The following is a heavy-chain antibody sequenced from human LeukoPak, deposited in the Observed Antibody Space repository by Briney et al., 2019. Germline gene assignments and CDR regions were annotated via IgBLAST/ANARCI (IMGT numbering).Heavy chain of an antibody. CDR1: GASISSGSNY. V-gene: IGHV4-39*07. CDR3: ARGLRRWLQFWFDY. D-gene: IGHD5-24*01. CDR2: IYSSGST. J-gene: IGHJ4*02. Sequence: SETLSLTCSVSGASISSGSNYWGWIRQPPGKTLEWIGSIYSSGSTYYNPSLKSRVIIIIDTPKNHFSLTLSSVTAADTAVYYCARGLRRWLQFWFDYWGQGTLVTVSS.